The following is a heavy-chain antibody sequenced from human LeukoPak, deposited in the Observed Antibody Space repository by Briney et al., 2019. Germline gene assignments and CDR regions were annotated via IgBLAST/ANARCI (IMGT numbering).Heavy chain of an antibody. Sequence: KSSETLSLTCTVSGGSISSYYWTWIRQPPGKGLEWIGNIYYSGSPYYSPSLKSRVTISIDTPKNQFSLKLTSVTAADTAVYYCARGASGTPNWFDPWGQGTLITVSS. J-gene: IGHJ5*02. CDR3: ARGASGTPNWFDP. D-gene: IGHD6-25*01. CDR1: GGSISSYY. CDR2: IYYSGSP. V-gene: IGHV4-59*01.